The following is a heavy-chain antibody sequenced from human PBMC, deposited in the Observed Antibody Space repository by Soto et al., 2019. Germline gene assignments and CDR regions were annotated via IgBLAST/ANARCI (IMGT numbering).Heavy chain of an antibody. CDR2: ISAYNGNT. Sequence: ASVKVSCKASGYTFTSYGISWVRQAPGQGLEWMGWISAYNGNTNYAQKLQGRVTMTTDTSTSTAYMELRSLRSDDTAVYYCAIASSRITFGGVIADDAFDIWGQGTMVTVSS. J-gene: IGHJ3*02. CDR3: AIASSRITFGGVIADDAFDI. D-gene: IGHD3-16*02. V-gene: IGHV1-18*01. CDR1: GYTFTSYG.